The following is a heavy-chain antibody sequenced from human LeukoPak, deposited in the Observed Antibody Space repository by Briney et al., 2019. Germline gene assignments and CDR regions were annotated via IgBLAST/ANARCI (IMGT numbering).Heavy chain of an antibody. CDR1: GGSFSGYY. CDR3: ARGRRDDFWSGYYTKTSDY. J-gene: IGHJ4*02. V-gene: IGHV4-34*01. Sequence: SETLSLTCAVYGGSFSGYYWSWIRQPPGKGLEWIGEINHSGSTNYNPSLESRVTISVDTSKNQFSLKLSSVTAADTAVYYCARGRRDDFWSGYYTKTSDYWGQGTLVTVSS. D-gene: IGHD3-3*01. CDR2: INHSGST.